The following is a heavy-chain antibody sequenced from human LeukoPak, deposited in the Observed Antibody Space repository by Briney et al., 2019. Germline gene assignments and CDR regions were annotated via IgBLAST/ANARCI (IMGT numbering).Heavy chain of an antibody. CDR2: IIPILGIA. V-gene: IGHV1-69*04. CDR1: GGTFSSYA. D-gene: IGHD2-15*01. J-gene: IGHJ4*02. CDR3: AAGWVCSGGSCYYYFDY. Sequence: SVKVSCKASGGTFSSYAISWVRQAPGQGLEWMGRIIPILGIANYAQKFQERVTITRDMSTSTAYMELSSLRSEDTAVYYCAAGWVCSGGSCYYYFDYWGQGTLVTVSS.